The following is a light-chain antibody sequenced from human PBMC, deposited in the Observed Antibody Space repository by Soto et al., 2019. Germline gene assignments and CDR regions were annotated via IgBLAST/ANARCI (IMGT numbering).Light chain of an antibody. J-gene: IGLJ2*01. CDR2: SNN. Sequence: QAVVTQPPSASGTLGQRVTISCSGSSSNIGSNTVYWYQQLPGTAPKLLIYSNNQRPSGVPDRFSGSKSGTSASLAISGLLSEDEADYYCAAWDDSPNGVVFGGGTKVTVL. V-gene: IGLV1-44*01. CDR3: AAWDDSPNGVV. CDR1: SSNIGSNT.